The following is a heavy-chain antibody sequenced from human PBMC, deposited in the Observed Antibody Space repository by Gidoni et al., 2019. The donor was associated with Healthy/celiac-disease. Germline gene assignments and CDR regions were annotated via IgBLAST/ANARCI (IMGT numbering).Heavy chain of an antibody. CDR2: IYHSGST. D-gene: IGHD3-10*01. Sequence: QVQLQESGPGLVKPSGTLSLTCAVSGDSISSSNWWSWVRQPPGKGLEWIGEIYHSGSTNYIPSLKSRVTISVDKSKNQFSLKLSSVTAADTAVYYCARRYYGSEPNSFDYWGQGTLVTVSS. V-gene: IGHV4-4*02. CDR1: GDSISSSNW. CDR3: ARRYYGSEPNSFDY. J-gene: IGHJ4*02.